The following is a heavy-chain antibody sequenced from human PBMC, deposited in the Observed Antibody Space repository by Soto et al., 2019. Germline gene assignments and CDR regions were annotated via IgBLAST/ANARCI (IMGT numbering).Heavy chain of an antibody. V-gene: IGHV4-4*07. J-gene: IGHJ5*02. CDR2: IYASGST. Sequence: LSLTCNVSDDSLSTYYWSWIRQPAGKGLEWIGRIYASGSTNYNPSLKGRVSMSVDTSKKQFSLKMISVTAADTAMYYCARSAIPRGGWFRPWGQGVLVTVSS. CDR3: ARSAIPRGGWFRP. CDR1: DDSLSTYY. D-gene: IGHD2-15*01.